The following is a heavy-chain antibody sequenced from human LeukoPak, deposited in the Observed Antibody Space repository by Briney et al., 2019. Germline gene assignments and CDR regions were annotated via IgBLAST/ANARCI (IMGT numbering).Heavy chain of an antibody. CDR3: ARYIVVVPRGAINDAFDI. V-gene: IGHV3-30*19. Sequence: GGSLRLSCAASGFSFSSHAMHWVRQAPGKGLEWVAFISYDGSTKTYADSVKGRFTTSRDISLHLQMNSLRAEDTAVYYCARYIVVVPRGAINDAFDIWGQGTMVTVSS. CDR2: ISYDGSTK. D-gene: IGHD2-2*01. J-gene: IGHJ3*02. CDR1: GFSFSSHA.